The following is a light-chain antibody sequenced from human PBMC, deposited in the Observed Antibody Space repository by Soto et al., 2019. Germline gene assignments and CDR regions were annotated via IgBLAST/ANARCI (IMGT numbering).Light chain of an antibody. V-gene: IGLV2-14*01. CDR3: GSYSSTDTPFV. CDR1: STDVGGYNY. CDR2: EVT. J-gene: IGLJ1*01. Sequence: QSVLAQPSSVSGSPGQSITISCTGTSTDVGGYNYVSWYQHHSGKAPKLLIYEVTNRPSGISDRFSGSKSVNTASLTISGLQAEDESDNYCGSYSSTDTPFVFGTVTKLTVL.